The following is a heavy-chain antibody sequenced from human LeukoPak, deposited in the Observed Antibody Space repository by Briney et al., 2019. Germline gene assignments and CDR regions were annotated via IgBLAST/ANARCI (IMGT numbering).Heavy chain of an antibody. Sequence: GGSLRLSCAASGFTFSNAWMSWVRQAPGKGLEWVANIKQDGSEKYYLDSVKGRFTISRDNAKNSLYLQMNSLRAEDTAVYFCTREAAAGIDYWGQGTLVTVSS. J-gene: IGHJ4*02. V-gene: IGHV3-7*01. CDR2: IKQDGSEK. CDR3: TREAAAGIDY. D-gene: IGHD6-13*01. CDR1: GFTFSNAW.